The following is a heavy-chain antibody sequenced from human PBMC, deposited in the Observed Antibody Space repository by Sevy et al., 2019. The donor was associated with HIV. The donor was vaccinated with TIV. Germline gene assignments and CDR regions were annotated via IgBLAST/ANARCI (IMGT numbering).Heavy chain of an antibody. Sequence: GGSLRLSCAASGFTVSSNYMSWVRQAPGKGLEWVSVIYRGGSTYYADAVKGRFTISRDNSKNTPYLQMNSLRAEDTAVYYCARVNCSGGSCYYYYGMDVWGQGTTVTVSS. CDR2: IYRGGST. D-gene: IGHD2-15*01. J-gene: IGHJ6*02. CDR1: GFTVSSNY. CDR3: ARVNCSGGSCYYYYGMDV. V-gene: IGHV3-53*01.